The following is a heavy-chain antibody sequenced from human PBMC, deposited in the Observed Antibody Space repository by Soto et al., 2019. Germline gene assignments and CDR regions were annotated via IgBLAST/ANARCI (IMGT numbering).Heavy chain of an antibody. Sequence: SETLSLTCTVSGGSISSSSYYWGWIRQPPGKGLEWIGSINYSGSTYYNPSLKSRVTICVYTSKNQFSLKLSSVTAADTAVWYCARLTILGGPRAHYGMDVWGQGTKVTVSS. D-gene: IGHD3-3*01. J-gene: IGHJ6*01. CDR3: ARLTILGGPRAHYGMDV. V-gene: IGHV4-39*01. CDR2: INYSGST. CDR1: GGSISSSSYY.